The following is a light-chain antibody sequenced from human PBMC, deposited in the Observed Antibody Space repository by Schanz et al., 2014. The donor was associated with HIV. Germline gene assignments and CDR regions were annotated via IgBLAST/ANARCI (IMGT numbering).Light chain of an antibody. V-gene: IGLV1-44*01. Sequence: QSVLTQPPSASGTPGQRVTISCSGSSSNFRSNAVNWYQQLPGTAPKLVIYNTFHRPSGVPDRFSGSQSGTSASLAISGLQSEDEADYYCATWVDSLNGWVFGGGTKVTVL. J-gene: IGLJ3*02. CDR1: SSNFRSNA. CDR3: ATWVDSLNGWV. CDR2: NTF.